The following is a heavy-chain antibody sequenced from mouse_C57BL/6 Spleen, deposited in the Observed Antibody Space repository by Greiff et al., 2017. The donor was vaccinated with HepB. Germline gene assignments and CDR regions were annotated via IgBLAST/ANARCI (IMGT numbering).Heavy chain of an antibody. V-gene: IGHV1-69*01. Sequence: QVQLQQPGAELVMPGASVKLSCKASGYTFTSYWMHWVKQRPGQGLEWIGEIDPSDSYTNYNQKFKGKSTLTVDKSSSTAYMQLSSLTSEESAVYYCAKSDRRGYFDYWGQGTTLTVSS. CDR3: AKSDRRGYFDY. CDR1: GYTFTSYW. J-gene: IGHJ2*01. CDR2: IDPSDSYT.